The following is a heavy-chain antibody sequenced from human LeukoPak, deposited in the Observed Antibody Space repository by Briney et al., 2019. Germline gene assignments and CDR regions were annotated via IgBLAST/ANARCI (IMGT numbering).Heavy chain of an antibody. CDR2: IKHSGST. Sequence: SETLSLTCAVYGGSFSGYYWSWIRQPPGKRLEWIGEIKHSGSTNYNPSLKSRVTISVDTSKNQFSLKLSSVTAADTAVYYCARGPSGWSREKHYNWFDPWGQGTLVTVSS. V-gene: IGHV4-34*01. CDR1: GGSFSGYY. D-gene: IGHD6-19*01. CDR3: ARGPSGWSREKHYNWFDP. J-gene: IGHJ5*02.